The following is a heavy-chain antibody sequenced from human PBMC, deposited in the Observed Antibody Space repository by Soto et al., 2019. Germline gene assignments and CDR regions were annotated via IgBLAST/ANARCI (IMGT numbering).Heavy chain of an antibody. CDR2: IYSGGST. Sequence: GGSLRLSCAASGFTVSSNYMSWVRQAPGKGLEWVSVIYSGGSTYYADSVKGRFTISRANSKNTLYLQMNSLRAEDTAVYYCARGWSVGYCSSTSCHAFDYWGQGTLVTVSS. V-gene: IGHV3-53*01. D-gene: IGHD2-2*01. CDR1: GFTVSSNY. J-gene: IGHJ4*02. CDR3: ARGWSVGYCSSTSCHAFDY.